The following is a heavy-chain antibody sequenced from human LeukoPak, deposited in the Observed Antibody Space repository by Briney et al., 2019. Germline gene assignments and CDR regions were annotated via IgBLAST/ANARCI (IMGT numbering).Heavy chain of an antibody. D-gene: IGHD1-26*01. CDR2: IGTAGDT. J-gene: IGHJ4*02. Sequence: GGSLRLSCAASGFTFSSYDMHWVRQATGKGLEWVSAIGTAGDTYYPGSVKGRFTISRENAKNSLYLQMNSLRARDTAVYYCARADSGSYDFDYWGQGTLVTVSS. CDR1: GFTFSSYD. CDR3: ARADSGSYDFDY. V-gene: IGHV3-13*01.